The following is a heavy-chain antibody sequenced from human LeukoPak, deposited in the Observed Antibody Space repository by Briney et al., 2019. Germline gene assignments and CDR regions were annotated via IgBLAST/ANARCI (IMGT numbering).Heavy chain of an antibody. CDR1: GFTFSNAW. CDR2: FRSKVDGGTI. CDR3: TRYRSTTDVAD. D-gene: IGHD3-16*02. J-gene: IGHJ4*02. Sequence: GGSLRLSCEASGFTFSNAWMSWVRQGPGKGLEWVGRFRSKVDGGTIEYAAPVKGRFTISRDDSKNTLSLQMSRLETEDTAVYFCTRYRSTTDVADWGQGTLVTVSS. V-gene: IGHV3-15*01.